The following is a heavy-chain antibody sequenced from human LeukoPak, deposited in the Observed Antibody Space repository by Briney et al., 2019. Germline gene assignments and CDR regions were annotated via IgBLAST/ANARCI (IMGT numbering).Heavy chain of an antibody. CDR1: GGSISSSSYY. Sequence: SETLSLTCTVFGGSISSSSYYWGWIRQPPGKGLEWIGSIYYSGSTNYNPSLKSRVTISVDTSKNQFSLKLSSVTAADTAVYYCAREGFWSGYFPAFDIWGQGTMVTVSS. V-gene: IGHV4-61*05. J-gene: IGHJ3*02. D-gene: IGHD3-3*01. CDR3: AREGFWSGYFPAFDI. CDR2: IYYSGST.